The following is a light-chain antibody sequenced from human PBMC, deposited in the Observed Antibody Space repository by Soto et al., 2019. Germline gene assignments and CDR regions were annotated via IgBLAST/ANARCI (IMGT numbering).Light chain of an antibody. J-gene: IGLJ1*01. V-gene: IGLV2-14*01. CDR2: DVS. Sequence: QSVLTQPASVSGSPGQSITISCTGTSSDVGSYNYVSWYQQHPGKTPKLMIYDVSNRPSGVSNRFSGSKSGNTASLTISGRQAEDEADYYCSSYTTSSSYVFGTGTKLTVL. CDR3: SSYTTSSSYV. CDR1: SSDVGSYNY.